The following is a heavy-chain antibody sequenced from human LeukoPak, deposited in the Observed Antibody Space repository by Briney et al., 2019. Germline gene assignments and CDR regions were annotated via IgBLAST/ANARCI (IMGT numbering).Heavy chain of an antibody. V-gene: IGHV4-61*02. CDR2: IYSSGST. CDR3: ARGDYVWGSYRYQGFDY. CDR1: GGSITTGSYY. D-gene: IGHD3-16*02. J-gene: IGHJ4*02. Sequence: SETLSLTCTVSGGSITTGSYYWSWIRQPTGKALEWIGRIYSSGSTNYNPSLKSRVTISVDTSKNQFSLKLSSVTAADTAVYYCARGDYVWGSYRYQGFDYWGQGTLVTVSS.